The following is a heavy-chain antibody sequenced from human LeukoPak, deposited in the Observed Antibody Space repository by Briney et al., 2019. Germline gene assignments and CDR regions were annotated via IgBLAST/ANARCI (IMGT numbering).Heavy chain of an antibody. Sequence: GGSLRLSCAASGFTFSSYIMNWVRQAPGKGLGWVSSISSTTTYIYYADSVKGRFTLSRDNAKNSLYLQMNSLRAEDTAVYYCATDYGMDVWGQGTTVTVSS. CDR3: ATDYGMDV. CDR1: GFTFSSYI. CDR2: ISSTTTYI. J-gene: IGHJ6*02. V-gene: IGHV3-21*01.